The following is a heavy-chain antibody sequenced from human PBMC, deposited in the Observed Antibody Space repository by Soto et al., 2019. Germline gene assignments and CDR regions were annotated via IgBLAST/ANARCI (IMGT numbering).Heavy chain of an antibody. CDR2: IIPIFGTA. J-gene: IGHJ4*02. D-gene: IGHD3-22*01. CDR3: ARDVSYYYDSSGYYAIYYFDY. Sequence: ASVKVSCKASGGTFSSYAISWVRQAPGQGLEWMGGIIPIFGTANYAQKFQGRVTITADKSTSTAYMELSSLRSEDTAVYYCARDVSYYYDSSGYYAIYYFDYWGQGTLVTVSS. V-gene: IGHV1-69*06. CDR1: GGTFSSYA.